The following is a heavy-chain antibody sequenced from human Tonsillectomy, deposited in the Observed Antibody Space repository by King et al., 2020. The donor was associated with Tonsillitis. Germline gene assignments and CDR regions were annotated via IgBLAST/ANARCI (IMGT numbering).Heavy chain of an antibody. D-gene: IGHD3-10*01. CDR2: IWYDGSNK. V-gene: IGHV3-33*08. Sequence: VQLVESGGGVVQPGRSLRLSCAASGFTFSSYGMHWVRQAPGKGLEWGAVIWYDGSNKYYADSVKGRFTISRDNSKNTLYLQMNSLRAEDTAVYYCARDSLYGSGNYYFDYWGQGTLVTVSS. J-gene: IGHJ4*02. CDR3: ARDSLYGSGNYYFDY. CDR1: GFTFSSYG.